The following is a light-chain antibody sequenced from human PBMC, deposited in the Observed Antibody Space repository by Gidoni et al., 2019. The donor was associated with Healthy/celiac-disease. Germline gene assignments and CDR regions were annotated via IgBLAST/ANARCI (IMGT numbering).Light chain of an antibody. CDR2: DAS. CDR3: QQYDNLPC. J-gene: IGKJ4*01. Sequence: DIQMTQSPSSLSASVGDRVTITFQASQDISNYLNWYQQKPGKAPKLLIYDASNLETGVPSRFSGSGSGTDFTFTISSLQPEDIATYYCQQYDNLPCFGGGTKVEIK. CDR1: QDISNY. V-gene: IGKV1-33*01.